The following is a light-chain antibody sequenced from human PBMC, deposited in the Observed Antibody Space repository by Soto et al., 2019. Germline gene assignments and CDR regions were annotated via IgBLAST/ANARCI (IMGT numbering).Light chain of an antibody. CDR2: AAS. V-gene: IGKV3-20*01. J-gene: IGKJ1*01. Sequence: EIVLTQSPDTLSLFPGERATLPCRASQSVSSTYLAWYQQKPGQAPRPLISAASSRATGTPDRFSGSGSGTDFTLTISRLEPEDFAVYYCQQYGSSRCTFGQGTKVEIK. CDR3: QQYGSSRCT. CDR1: QSVSSTY.